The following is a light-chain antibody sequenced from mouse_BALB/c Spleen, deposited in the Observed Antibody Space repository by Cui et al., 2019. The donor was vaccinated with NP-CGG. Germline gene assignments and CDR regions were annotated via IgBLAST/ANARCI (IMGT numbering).Light chain of an antibody. CDR3: ALWYSNHWV. CDR2: GTN. V-gene: IGLV1*01. J-gene: IGLJ1*01. CDR1: TGAVTTSNY. Sequence: QAFVTRASALTTSPGETVTLTCRSSTGAVTTSNYANWVQEKPDHLFTGLIGGTNNRAPGVPARFSGSLIGDKAALTITGAQTEDEAMYFCALWYSNHWVFGGGTKLTVL.